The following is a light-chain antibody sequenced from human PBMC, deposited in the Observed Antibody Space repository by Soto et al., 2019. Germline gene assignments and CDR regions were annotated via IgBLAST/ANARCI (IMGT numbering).Light chain of an antibody. CDR3: QQYGSSLRT. J-gene: IGKJ1*01. V-gene: IGKV3-20*01. Sequence: EIVLTQSPGTLSLSPGERATLSCRASQSVSSSSLAWYQQKPGQAPRLLIYGASSRATGIPDRFSGSGSGTYFTLTISTLEPEDLAVYYCQQYGSSLRTFGQVTKVEIK. CDR1: QSVSSSS. CDR2: GAS.